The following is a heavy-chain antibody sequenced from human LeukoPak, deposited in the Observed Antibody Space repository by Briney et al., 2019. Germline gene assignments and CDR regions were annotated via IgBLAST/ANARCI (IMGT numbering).Heavy chain of an antibody. D-gene: IGHD6-13*01. CDR2: IYSGGST. CDR1: GFTVSSNY. Sequence: GGSLRLSCAASGFTVSSNYMSWVRQAPGKGLEWVSVIYSGGSTYYADSVKGRFTISRDNSKNTLYLQMNSLRAEDTAVYYCATTSSSWYAHYFDYWGKGTLVTVSS. J-gene: IGHJ4*02. CDR3: ATTSSSWYAHYFDY. V-gene: IGHV3-53*01.